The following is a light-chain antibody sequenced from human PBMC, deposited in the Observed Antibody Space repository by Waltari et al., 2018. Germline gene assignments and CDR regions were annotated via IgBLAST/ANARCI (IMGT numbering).Light chain of an antibody. CDR3: SSFTSSSTRV. CDR1: SRDVGAYNY. V-gene: IGLV2-14*01. CDR2: DVS. Sequence: QSALTQPASVSGSPGQSITISCTGTSRDVGAYNYVSWYQQHPCKAPKLMIYDVSNRPSGVSNRFSGSKSGNTASLTISGLQAEDEADYYCSSFTSSSTRVFGGGTKVTVL. J-gene: IGLJ3*02.